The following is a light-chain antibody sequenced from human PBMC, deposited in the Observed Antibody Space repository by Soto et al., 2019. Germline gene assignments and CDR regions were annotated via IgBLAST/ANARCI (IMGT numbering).Light chain of an antibody. V-gene: IGLV1-44*01. J-gene: IGLJ3*02. CDR1: SSNIGSNT. Sequence: QSVLTQPPSASGAPGQRVTISCSGSSSNIGSNTVNWYQQFPGTAPRVLMYSNNQRPSGVPDRFSGSKSGTSVFLAIGGLQSDDEADYYCAAWDDSLDGPVFGGGTKLTVL. CDR2: SNN. CDR3: AAWDDSLDGPV.